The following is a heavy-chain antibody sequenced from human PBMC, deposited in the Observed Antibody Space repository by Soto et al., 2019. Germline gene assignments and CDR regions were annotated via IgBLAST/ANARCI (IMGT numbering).Heavy chain of an antibody. Sequence: ASVKVSCKASGYTFTSYDINWVRQATGQGLEWMGWMNPNSGNTGYAQKFQGRVTMTRNTSISTAYMELSSLRSEDTAVYYCARVKGGYDFWSGYPDHFDYWGQGTLVTVSS. D-gene: IGHD3-3*01. J-gene: IGHJ4*02. CDR2: MNPNSGNT. CDR1: GYTFTSYD. V-gene: IGHV1-8*01. CDR3: ARVKGGYDFWSGYPDHFDY.